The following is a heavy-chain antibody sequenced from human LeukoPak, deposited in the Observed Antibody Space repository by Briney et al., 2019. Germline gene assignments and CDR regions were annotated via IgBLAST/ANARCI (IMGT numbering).Heavy chain of an antibody. CDR2: ISGYNGNT. CDR1: GYTFISYG. CDR3: ARGLGVVTAQSEQPKPRYFDL. Sequence: ASVKVSCKASGYTFISYGISWVRQAPGRGLEWMGWISGYNGNTNYAQNLQGRATMTTDTSTSTAYMELRSLRSDDTAVYYCARGLGVVTAQSEQPKPRYFDLWGRGTQVTVSS. J-gene: IGHJ2*01. V-gene: IGHV1-18*01. D-gene: IGHD2-21*02.